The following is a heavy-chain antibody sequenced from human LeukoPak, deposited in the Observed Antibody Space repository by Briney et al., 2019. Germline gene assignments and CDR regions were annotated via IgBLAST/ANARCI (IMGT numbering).Heavy chain of an antibody. CDR2: INHSGST. CDR1: GGSFSGYY. J-gene: IGHJ4*02. CDR3: ARGGRIAAAGTGYFDY. Sequence: KPSETLSLPCAVYGGSFSGYYWSWIRQPPGKGLEWIGEINHSGSTNYNPSLKRRVTISVDTSKNQFYLKLSSVTAADTAVYYCARGGRIAAAGTGYFDYWGQGTLVTVSS. D-gene: IGHD6-13*01. V-gene: IGHV4-34*01.